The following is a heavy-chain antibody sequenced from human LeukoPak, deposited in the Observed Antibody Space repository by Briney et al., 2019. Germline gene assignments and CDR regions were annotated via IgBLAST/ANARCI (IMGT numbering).Heavy chain of an antibody. Sequence: GGSLRLSCAASGFTFSGYWMHWVRQAPGKGLEWVSSISSSSSYIYYADSVKGRFTISRDNAKNSLYLQMNSLRAEDTALYYCANIGGYSGYDLVKGVSNAFDIWGQGTMVTVSS. CDR2: ISSSSSYI. CDR1: GFTFSGYW. D-gene: IGHD5-12*01. V-gene: IGHV3-21*04. CDR3: ANIGGYSGYDLVKGVSNAFDI. J-gene: IGHJ3*02.